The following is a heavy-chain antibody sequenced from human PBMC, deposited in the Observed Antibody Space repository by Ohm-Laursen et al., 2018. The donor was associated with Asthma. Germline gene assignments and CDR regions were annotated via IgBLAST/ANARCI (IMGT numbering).Heavy chain of an antibody. V-gene: IGHV3-48*01. D-gene: IGHD5-18*01. J-gene: IGHJ6*02. CDR2: ITPSSSPI. CDR1: GFTFSSSY. Sequence: SLRLSCAASGFTFSSSYMVWVRQVPGKGLECISYITPSSSPIHYSDSVKGRFTISRENAKNSLYLQMNSLRAEDTAVYYCARDRYSYGPHYGMDVWGQGTTVTVSS. CDR3: ARDRYSYGPHYGMDV.